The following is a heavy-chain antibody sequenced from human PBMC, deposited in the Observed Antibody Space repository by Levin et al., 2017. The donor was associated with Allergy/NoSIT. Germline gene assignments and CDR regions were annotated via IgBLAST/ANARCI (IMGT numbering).Heavy chain of an antibody. V-gene: IGHV3-11*01. J-gene: IGHJ4*02. D-gene: IGHD2-2*01. Sequence: PGGSLRLSCAVSGFTFSDFYMSWIRQAPGKGLEWVSYISGSGASIYYADSVKGRFTISRDNAKNSVYLQMNNLRDDDTAVYYCARDSTYGLRGGRWGQGTLVTVSS. CDR2: ISGSGASI. CDR1: GFTFSDFY. CDR3: ARDSTYGLRGGR.